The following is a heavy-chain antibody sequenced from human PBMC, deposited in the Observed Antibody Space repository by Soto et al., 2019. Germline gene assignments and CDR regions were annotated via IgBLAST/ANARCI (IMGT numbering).Heavy chain of an antibody. CDR1: GFTFGDYW. CDR3: ATAEVDY. Sequence: LSLSCAASGFTFGDYWMHWVRQPPVKGPEWVSRMTGDGRTTQYADSVKGRFTASRDNAKSTLYLQMNSLRAEDTAVYYCATAEVDYWGPGTLVTVYS. J-gene: IGHJ4*02. CDR2: MTGDGRTT. V-gene: IGHV3-74*03.